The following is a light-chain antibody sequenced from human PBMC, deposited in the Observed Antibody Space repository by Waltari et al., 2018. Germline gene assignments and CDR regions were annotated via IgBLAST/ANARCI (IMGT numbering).Light chain of an antibody. Sequence: SYVLSQPPSVSVAPGETARITCGGDNIGRKSVHWYQQRPGQAPVLVISYDSDLPSGIPERFSGSNSGNTATLTISWVEADDEADYYCLVWHSTTDHHGVFGGGTKLTVL. CDR3: LVWHSTTDHHGV. V-gene: IGLV3-21*04. CDR2: YDS. CDR1: NIGRKS. J-gene: IGLJ2*01.